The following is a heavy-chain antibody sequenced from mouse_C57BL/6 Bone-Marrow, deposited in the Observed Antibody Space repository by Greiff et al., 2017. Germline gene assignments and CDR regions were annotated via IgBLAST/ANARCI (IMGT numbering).Heavy chain of an antibody. D-gene: IGHD1-1*01. Sequence: QVQLQQSGAELARPGASVKLSCKASGYTFTGYGISWVKQSTGQGLEWIGEIYPRSGNTYYNEKFKGKATLTADKSSSTAYMELRSLTSEYAAIYFCARSTDRSFYFDYWGTGTTLTVSS. J-gene: IGHJ2*01. V-gene: IGHV1-81*01. CDR3: ARSTDRSFYFDY. CDR2: IYPRSGNT. CDR1: GYTFTGYG.